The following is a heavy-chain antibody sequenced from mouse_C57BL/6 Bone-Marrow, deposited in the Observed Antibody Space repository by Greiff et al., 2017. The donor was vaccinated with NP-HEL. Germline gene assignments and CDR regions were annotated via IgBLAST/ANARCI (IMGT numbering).Heavy chain of an antibody. CDR3: ARKHYGNMDY. J-gene: IGHJ4*01. CDR2: IYPGSGST. Sequence: VQLQQSEAELVKPGASVKMSCKASGYTFTSYWITWVKQRPGQGLEWIGDIYPGSGSTNYNEKFKSKATLTVDTSSSTAYMQLSSLTSEDSAVYYCARKHYGNMDYWGQGTSVTVSS. V-gene: IGHV1-55*01. D-gene: IGHD1-1*01. CDR1: GYTFTSYW.